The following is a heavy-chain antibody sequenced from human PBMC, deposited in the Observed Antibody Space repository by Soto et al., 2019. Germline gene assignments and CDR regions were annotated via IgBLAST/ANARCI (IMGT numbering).Heavy chain of an antibody. CDR2: IIPIFGTA. D-gene: IGHD4-4*01. Sequence: QVQLVQSGAEVKKPGSSVKVSCKASGGTFSSYAISWVRQAPGQGLEWMGGIIPIFGTANYAQKFQGRVTITADESTSTAYMELSSLRSEDTAVYYCAGDGDDYSNEGTNWFDPWGQGTLVTVSS. CDR3: AGDGDDYSNEGTNWFDP. V-gene: IGHV1-69*01. CDR1: GGTFSSYA. J-gene: IGHJ5*02.